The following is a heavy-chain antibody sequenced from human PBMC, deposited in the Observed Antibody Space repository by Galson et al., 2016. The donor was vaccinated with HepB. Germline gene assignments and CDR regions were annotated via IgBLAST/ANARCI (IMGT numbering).Heavy chain of an antibody. V-gene: IGHV4-59*01. Sequence: RQPPGKGLEWIGYIYCSGSTNYNPPLKSRVTISVDTSKNQFSLKLTSVTTADTAVYCCARTPSRGGMDVWGQGTTVTVSS. CDR2: IYCSGST. CDR3: ARTPSRGGMDV. J-gene: IGHJ6*02. D-gene: IGHD3-10*01.